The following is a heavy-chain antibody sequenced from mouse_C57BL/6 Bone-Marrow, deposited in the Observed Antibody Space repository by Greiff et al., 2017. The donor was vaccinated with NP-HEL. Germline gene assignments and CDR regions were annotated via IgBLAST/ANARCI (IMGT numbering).Heavy chain of an antibody. CDR2: ISSGGSYT. J-gene: IGHJ3*01. CDR1: GFTFSSYG. V-gene: IGHV5-6*01. CDR3: ARHDYYGSRFAY. D-gene: IGHD1-1*01. Sequence: EVHLVESGGDLVKPGGSLKLSCAASGFTFSSYGMSWVRQTPDKRLEWVATISSGGSYTYYPDSVKGRFTISRDNAKNTLYLQMSSLKSEDTAMYYCARHDYYGSRFAYWGQGTLVTVSA.